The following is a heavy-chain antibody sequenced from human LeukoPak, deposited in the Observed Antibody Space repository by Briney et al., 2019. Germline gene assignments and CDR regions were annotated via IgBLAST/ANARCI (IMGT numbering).Heavy chain of an antibody. CDR3: ASSTIVGATYYYYYYMDV. CDR1: GGSISSYY. CDR2: IYTSGST. D-gene: IGHD1-26*01. Sequence: SETLSLTCTVSGGSISSYYWSWIRQPPGKGLEWIGRIYTSGSTNYNPSLKSRVTISADTSKNQFSLKLSSVTAADTAVYYCASSTIVGATYYYYYYMDVWGKGTTVTISS. J-gene: IGHJ6*03. V-gene: IGHV4-4*08.